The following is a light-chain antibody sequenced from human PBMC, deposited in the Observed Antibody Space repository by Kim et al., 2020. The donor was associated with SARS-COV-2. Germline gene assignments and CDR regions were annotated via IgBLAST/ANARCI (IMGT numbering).Light chain of an antibody. CDR3: ASHGGYDYV. CDR1: RGDFGSYKY. V-gene: IGLV2-8*01. J-gene: IGLJ1*01. Sequence: PVQSVAIPCPGTRGDFGSYKYVSWYQPHPGKSPKLIIYEVTKRPSGVPDRFSGSMSGNTASLTVSGLQAEDEADYYCASHGGYDYVFGTGTKVTVL. CDR2: EVT.